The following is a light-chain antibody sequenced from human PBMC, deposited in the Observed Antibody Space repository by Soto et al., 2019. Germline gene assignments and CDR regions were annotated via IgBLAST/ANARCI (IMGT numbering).Light chain of an antibody. Sequence: PGERATLSCRASQSIDNNYLAWYQQKPGQAPRLVIYGASTRATDIPDRFSASGSGTDFTLTISRLEPEDFAVYYCQQYSRAPLTFGQGTKVEIK. CDR2: GAS. CDR1: QSIDNNY. V-gene: IGKV3-20*01. J-gene: IGKJ1*01. CDR3: QQYSRAPLT.